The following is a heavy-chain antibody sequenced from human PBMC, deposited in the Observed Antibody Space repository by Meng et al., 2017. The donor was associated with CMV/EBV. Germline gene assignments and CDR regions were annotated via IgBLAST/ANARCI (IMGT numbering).Heavy chain of an antibody. CDR3: AREAWFGELLFDY. J-gene: IGHJ4*02. V-gene: IGHV3-7*01. D-gene: IGHD3-10*01. CDR1: GFTFSSYW. Sequence: GESLKISCAASGFTFSSYWMSWVRQAPGKGLEWVANIKQDGSEKYYVDSVEGRFTISRDNAKNSLYLQMNSLRAEDTAVYYCAREAWFGELLFDYWGQGTLVTVSS. CDR2: IKQDGSEK.